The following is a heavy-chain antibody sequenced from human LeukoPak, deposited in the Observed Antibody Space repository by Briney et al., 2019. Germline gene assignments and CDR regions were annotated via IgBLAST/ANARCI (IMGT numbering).Heavy chain of an antibody. J-gene: IGHJ3*02. CDR2: INHSGST. CDR1: GGSFSGYY. D-gene: IGHD3-10*01. CDR3: ARWHYYGSGSYYKHAFDI. Sequence: SETLSLTCAVCGGSFSGYYWSWIRQPPGKGLEWIGEINHSGSTNYNPSLKSRVTISVDTSKNQFSLKLSSVTAADTAVYYCARWHYYGSGSYYKHAFDIWGQGTMVTVSS. V-gene: IGHV4-34*01.